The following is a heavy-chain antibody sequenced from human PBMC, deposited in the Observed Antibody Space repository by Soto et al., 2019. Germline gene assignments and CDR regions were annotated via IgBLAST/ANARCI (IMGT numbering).Heavy chain of an antibody. CDR3: ATRPLLPGAP. CDR2: IYSGGST. J-gene: IGHJ3*01. CDR1: GFTFSSND. V-gene: IGHV3-53*01. D-gene: IGHD3-22*01. Sequence: EVPLVESGGGLIQPGGSLRLSFAASGFTFSSNDMNWVRQAPGKGLEWVSLIYSGGSTYYADSVKGRFTISRDNSKNTLYLKMSSLRAEDTAVYYCATRPLLPGAPWGQGTMVTVSS.